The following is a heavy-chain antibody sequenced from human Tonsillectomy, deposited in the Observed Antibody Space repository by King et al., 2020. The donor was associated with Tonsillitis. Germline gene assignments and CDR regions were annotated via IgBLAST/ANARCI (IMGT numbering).Heavy chain of an antibody. Sequence: QLVQSGAEVKKPGASVKVSCKASGYTFTSYYMHWVRQAPGQGLEWMGIINPSGGSTSYAQKFQGRVTMTRDTATSTVYMELRSLRSEDTAIYYCARAQGGSGNYYYYYMDVWGKGTTVTVSS. CDR3: ARAQGGSGNYYYYYMDV. J-gene: IGHJ6*03. CDR1: GYTFTSYY. V-gene: IGHV1-46*01. D-gene: IGHD3-10*01. CDR2: INPSGGST.